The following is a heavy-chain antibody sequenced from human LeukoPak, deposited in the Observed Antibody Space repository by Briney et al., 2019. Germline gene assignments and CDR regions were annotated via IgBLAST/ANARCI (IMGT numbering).Heavy chain of an antibody. Sequence: GGSLRLSCAASGFTLDDYAMHWVRQAPGKGLEWVSGISWNSGSIGYADSVKGRFTISRDNAKNSLYLQMNSLRAEDTAVYYCAKDSAVVVAAYFDYWGQGTLVTVSS. D-gene: IGHD2-15*01. CDR3: AKDSAVVVAAYFDY. V-gene: IGHV3-9*01. CDR2: ISWNSGSI. J-gene: IGHJ4*02. CDR1: GFTLDDYA.